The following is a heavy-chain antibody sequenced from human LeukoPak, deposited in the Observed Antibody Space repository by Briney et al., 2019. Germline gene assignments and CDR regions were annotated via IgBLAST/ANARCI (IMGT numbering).Heavy chain of an antibody. Sequence: SETLSLTCTVSGDSISPYYWNWIRQPPGKGLEWIGYIYSSGSTSYNPSLKSRVTMSIDTSQNQSSLTLTSVTAADTAVYYCVRRLNGKPYFYYWGQGILVTVSS. D-gene: IGHD2-8*01. CDR3: VRRLNGKPYFYY. J-gene: IGHJ4*02. CDR1: GDSISPYY. CDR2: IYSSGST. V-gene: IGHV4-59*01.